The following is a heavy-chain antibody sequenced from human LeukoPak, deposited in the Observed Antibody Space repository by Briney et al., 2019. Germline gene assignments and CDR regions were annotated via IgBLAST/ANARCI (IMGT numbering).Heavy chain of an antibody. Sequence: SETLSLTCTVSGGSISSYYWSWIRQPPGKGLEWIGYIYYSGSTNYNPSLKSRVTISVDTSKNQFSLKLSSVTAADTAVYYCARAPLSSGWYGDYWGQGTLVTVSS. D-gene: IGHD6-19*01. CDR2: IYYSGST. V-gene: IGHV4-59*12. CDR3: ARAPLSSGWYGDY. CDR1: GGSISSYY. J-gene: IGHJ4*02.